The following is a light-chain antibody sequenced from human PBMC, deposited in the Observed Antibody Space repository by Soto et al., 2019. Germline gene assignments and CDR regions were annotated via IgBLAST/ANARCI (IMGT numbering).Light chain of an antibody. J-gene: IGLJ3*02. CDR2: DVS. V-gene: IGLV2-11*01. CDR1: NSYIGNYNY. CDR3: CSYPGSHTWV. Sequence: QSVVTQPRSVSGSPGQSVTISCTGTNSYIGNYNYVSWYQQHPGKAPKVMIYDVSKRPSGVPDRFSGSKSGNTASLTISGLQDEDEADYYCCSYPGSHTWVFGGGTKLTVL.